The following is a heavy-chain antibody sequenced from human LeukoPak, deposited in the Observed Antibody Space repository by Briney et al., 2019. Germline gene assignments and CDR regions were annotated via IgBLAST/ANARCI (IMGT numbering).Heavy chain of an antibody. CDR1: GFTFSSYG. V-gene: IGHV3-33*06. CDR2: IWYDGSNK. CDR3: AKDWGSSDWYNWFDP. Sequence: GRSLRLSCAASGFTFSSYGMHWVRQAPGKGLEWVAVIWYDGSNKYYADSVKGRFTISRDNSKNTLYLQMNSLRVEDTAVYYCAKDWGSSDWYNWFDPWGQGTLVTVSS. D-gene: IGHD6-19*01. J-gene: IGHJ5*02.